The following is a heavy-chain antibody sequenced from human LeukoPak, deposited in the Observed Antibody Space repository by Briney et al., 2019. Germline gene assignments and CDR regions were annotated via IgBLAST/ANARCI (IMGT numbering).Heavy chain of an antibody. CDR3: AVYDSSGYYYSNDAFHI. D-gene: IGHD3-22*01. CDR1: GYTFTSYD. Sequence: GASVKVSCKASGYTFTSYDINWVRQATGQGLEWMGWMNPNSGNTGYAQKFQGRVTMTRNTSISTAYMELSSLRSEDTAVYYCAVYDSSGYYYSNDAFHIWGQGTMVTVSS. J-gene: IGHJ3*02. CDR2: MNPNSGNT. V-gene: IGHV1-8*01.